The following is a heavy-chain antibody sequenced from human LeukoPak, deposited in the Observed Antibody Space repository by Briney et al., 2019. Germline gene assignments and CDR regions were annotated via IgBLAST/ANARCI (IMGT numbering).Heavy chain of an antibody. V-gene: IGHV3-30-3*01. Sequence: GRSLRLSCAASGFTFSSYAMHWVRQAPGKGLEWVAVISYDGSNKYYADSVKGRFTISRDNSKNTLYLQMNSLRAEDTAVYYCARVGYYGSGRSLSYYYYMDVWGKGTTVTVSS. CDR3: ARVGYYGSGRSLSYYYYMDV. D-gene: IGHD3-10*01. J-gene: IGHJ6*03. CDR1: GFTFSSYA. CDR2: ISYDGSNK.